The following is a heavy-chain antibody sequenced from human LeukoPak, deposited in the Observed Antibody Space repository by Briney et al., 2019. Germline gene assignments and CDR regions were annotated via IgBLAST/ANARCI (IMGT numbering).Heavy chain of an antibody. D-gene: IGHD1-20*01. CDR2: INPNSGGT. Sequence: ASVKVFCKASGYTFTGYYMHWVRQAPGQGLEWMGWINPNSGGTNYAQKFQGWVTMTRDTSISTAYMELSRLRSDDTAVYYCARGPHPSRLTGTTVGWFDPWGQGTLVTVSS. J-gene: IGHJ5*02. CDR1: GYTFTGYY. CDR3: ARGPHPSRLTGTTVGWFDP. V-gene: IGHV1-2*04.